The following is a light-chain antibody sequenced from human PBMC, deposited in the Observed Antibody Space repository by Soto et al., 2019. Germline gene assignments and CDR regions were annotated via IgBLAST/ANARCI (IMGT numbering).Light chain of an antibody. J-gene: IGLJ2*01. V-gene: IGLV1-47*01. Sequence: QSVLTQPPSASGTTGQTVTISCSGTTSNIGSNYVHWYQHLPGTAPNLLIFKNHQRPSGVPDRFSGSRPDTSASLAISGLRSEDEGDYYCAAWDASRSGVVFGGGTQLTVL. CDR3: AAWDASRSGVV. CDR1: TSNIGSNY. CDR2: KNH.